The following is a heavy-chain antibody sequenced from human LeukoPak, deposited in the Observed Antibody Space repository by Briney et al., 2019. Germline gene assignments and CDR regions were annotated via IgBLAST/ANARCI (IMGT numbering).Heavy chain of an antibody. D-gene: IGHD2-21*02. J-gene: IGHJ4*02. CDR3: ARVAGGDWYYFDL. CDR1: GYTSTAYY. CDR2: INLYSGGT. V-gene: IGHV1-2*02. Sequence: ASVKVSCKAFGYTSTAYYMHWVRQAPGQGLEWMGWINLYSGGTNYAQKFQGRVTMTRDTSISAAYMELDRLGSDDTAVYYCARVAGGDWYYFDLWGQGNLVTVSS.